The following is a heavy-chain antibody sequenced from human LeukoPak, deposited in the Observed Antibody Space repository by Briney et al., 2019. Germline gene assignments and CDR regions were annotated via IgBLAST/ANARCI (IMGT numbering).Heavy chain of an antibody. J-gene: IGHJ4*02. CDR3: ARGAFYDSSGYYYVPPGDY. Sequence: ASVKVSCKASGYTFTGYYMHWVRQAPGQGLEWMGWINPNSGGTNYAQKFQGRVTMTRDTSISTAYMELSRLRSDDTAVYYCARGAFYDSSGYYYVPPGDYWGQGTLVTVSS. D-gene: IGHD3-22*01. CDR1: GYTFTGYY. CDR2: INPNSGGT. V-gene: IGHV1-2*02.